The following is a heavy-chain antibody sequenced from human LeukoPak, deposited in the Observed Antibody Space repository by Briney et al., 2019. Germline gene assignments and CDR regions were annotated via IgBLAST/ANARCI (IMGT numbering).Heavy chain of an antibody. D-gene: IGHD6-19*01. J-gene: IGHJ4*02. CDR2: IWYDGSNK. V-gene: IGHV3-33*01. Sequence: PGGSLRLSCAASGFTFSSYGMHWVRQAPGKGLEWVAVIWYDGSNKYYADSVKGRFTISRDNSKNTLYLQMNSLRAEDTAVYYCARAWASGWYELGYYFDYWGQGTLVTVSS. CDR3: ARAWASGWYELGYYFDY. CDR1: GFTFSSYG.